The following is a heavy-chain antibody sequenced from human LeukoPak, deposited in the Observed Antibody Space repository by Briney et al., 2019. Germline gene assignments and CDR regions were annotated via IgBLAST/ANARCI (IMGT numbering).Heavy chain of an antibody. J-gene: IGHJ6*03. CDR2: IYPGDSET. D-gene: IGHD6-13*01. CDR1: GYSFTTYW. V-gene: IGHV5-51*01. CDR3: ASNQQPYYYYMDV. Sequence: GESLKIPCKGSGYSFTTYWIGWVRQMPGKGLEWMGIIYPGDSETRYSPSFQGQVTISADKSISTAYLQWSSLKASDTAMYYCASNQQPYYYYMDVWGKGTPVTVSS.